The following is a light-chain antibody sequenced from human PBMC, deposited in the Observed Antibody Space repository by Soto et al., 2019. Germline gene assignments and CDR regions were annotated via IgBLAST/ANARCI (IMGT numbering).Light chain of an antibody. CDR1: TSNIGSNY. CDR3: AAWDDSLSGPV. J-gene: IGLJ2*01. Sequence: QSVLTQPPSASGTPGQRVTISCSGSTSNIGSNYVYWYQQLPGTAPKLLIYRNNQRPSGVPDRFSVSKSGTSASLAISGLRSEDEADYYCAAWDDSLSGPVFGRGTKLTVL. CDR2: RNN. V-gene: IGLV1-47*01.